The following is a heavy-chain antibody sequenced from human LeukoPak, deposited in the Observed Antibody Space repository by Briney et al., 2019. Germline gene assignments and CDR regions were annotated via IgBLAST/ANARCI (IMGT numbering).Heavy chain of an antibody. Sequence: GGSLRLSCAASGFTFSSYWMHWVRQAPGKGLVWVSRINSGGSSTSYAYSVKGRFTISRYNAKNTLYLQMNSLRDDDTAVYYCARGAQYYYDSSGYYSFDYWGQGTLVTVSS. CDR3: ARGAQYYYDSSGYYSFDY. J-gene: IGHJ4*02. CDR1: GFTFSSYW. D-gene: IGHD3-22*01. CDR2: INSGGSST. V-gene: IGHV3-74*01.